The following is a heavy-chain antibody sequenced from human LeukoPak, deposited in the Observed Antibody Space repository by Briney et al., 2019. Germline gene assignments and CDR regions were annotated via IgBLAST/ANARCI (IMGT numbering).Heavy chain of an antibody. CDR3: AKGSISVARNYFDS. J-gene: IGHJ4*02. D-gene: IGHD6-13*01. CDR2: ISDSSYST. Sequence: PGGSLRLSCAASGFTFSNYAMSWVRQAPGKGLEWVSVISDSSYSTYYTDTVKGRFTISRDNSKNTLYLQMNNLRAEDTALYSCAKGSISVARNYFDSWGQGTLVIVSS. CDR1: GFTFSNYA. V-gene: IGHV3-23*01.